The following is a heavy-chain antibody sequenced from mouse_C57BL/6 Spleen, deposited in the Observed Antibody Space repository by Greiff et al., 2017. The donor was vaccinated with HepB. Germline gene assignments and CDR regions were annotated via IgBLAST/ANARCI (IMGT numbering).Heavy chain of an antibody. D-gene: IGHD2-1*01. J-gene: IGHJ4*01. V-gene: IGHV1-55*01. CDR2: IYPGSGST. CDR3: ARSMDYGNYLYAMDY. Sequence: QVQLQQSGAELVKPGASVKMSCKASGYTFTSYWITWVKQRPGQGLEWIGDIYPGSGSTNYNEKFKSKATLTVDTSSSTAYMQLSSLTSEDSAVYYFARSMDYGNYLYAMDYWGQGTSVTVSS. CDR1: GYTFTSYW.